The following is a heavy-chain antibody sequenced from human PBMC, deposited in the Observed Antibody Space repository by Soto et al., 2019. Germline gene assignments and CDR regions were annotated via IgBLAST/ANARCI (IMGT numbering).Heavy chain of an antibody. V-gene: IGHV4-59*01. CDR2: IYYSGST. J-gene: IGHJ2*01. CDR3: ARAWGNWYFDL. D-gene: IGHD3-16*01. Sequence: SETLSLTCTVSGGSISSSYWSWIRQPPGKGLEWIGYIYYSGSTNYHPSLKSRVTISVDTSKNQFSLKLSSVTAADTAVYYCARAWGNWYFDLWGRGTLVT. CDR1: GGSISSSY.